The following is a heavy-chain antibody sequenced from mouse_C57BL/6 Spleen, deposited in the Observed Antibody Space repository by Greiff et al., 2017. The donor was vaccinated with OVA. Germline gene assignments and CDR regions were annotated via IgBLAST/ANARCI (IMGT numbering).Heavy chain of an antibody. CDR2: INPNYGTT. CDR3: ARGTGTNYYAIDY. Sequence: EVQLQQSGPELVKPGASVKISCKASGYSFTDYNMNWVKQSTGKSLEWLGVINPNYGTTSYNQKFKGKATLTVDQSSSTAYMQRNSLTSEDSADYYCARGTGTNYYAIDYWGQGTSVTVSS. V-gene: IGHV1-39*01. D-gene: IGHD4-1*01. CDR1: GYSFTDYN. J-gene: IGHJ4*01.